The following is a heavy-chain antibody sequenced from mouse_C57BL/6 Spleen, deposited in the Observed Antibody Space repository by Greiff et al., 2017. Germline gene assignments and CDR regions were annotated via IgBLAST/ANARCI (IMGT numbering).Heavy chain of an antibody. D-gene: IGHD2-5*01. Sequence: VKLQESGAELAKPGASVKLSCTASGYTFTSYWMHWVKQRPGQGLEWIGYINPSSGYTKYNQKFKDKDTLTADKSSSTAYMQLSSLTYEDSAVYYCSRSYSKDAMDYWGQGTSVTVSS. CDR1: GYTFTSYW. V-gene: IGHV1-7*01. CDR3: SRSYSKDAMDY. J-gene: IGHJ4*01. CDR2: INPSSGYT.